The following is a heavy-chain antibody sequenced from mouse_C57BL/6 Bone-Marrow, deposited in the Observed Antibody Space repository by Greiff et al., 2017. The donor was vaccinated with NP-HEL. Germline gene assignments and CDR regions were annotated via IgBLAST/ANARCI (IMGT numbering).Heavy chain of an antibody. CDR3: ARPYYGSSWGFAY. CDR1: GYTFTSYT. V-gene: IGHV1-4*01. Sequence: VQLQQSGAELARPGASVKMSCKASGYTFTSYTMHWVKQRPGQGLEWIGYINPSSGYTKYNQKFKDKATLTAEKSSSTAYMQLSSLTSEDSAVYYCARPYYGSSWGFAYWGQGTLVTVSA. D-gene: IGHD1-1*01. CDR2: INPSSGYT. J-gene: IGHJ3*01.